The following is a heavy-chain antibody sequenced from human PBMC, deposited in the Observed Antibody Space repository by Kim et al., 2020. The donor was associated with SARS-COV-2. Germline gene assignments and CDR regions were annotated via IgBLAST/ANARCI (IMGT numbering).Heavy chain of an antibody. CDR1: GFTFSSYA. V-gene: IGHV3-23*01. D-gene: IGHD6-13*01. CDR2: IMGVGGGT. Sequence: GGSLRLSCAASGFTFSSYAMSWVRQAPGKGLEWVSTIMGVGGGTYYADSVKGRFTISRDNSKNTLYLQMNSLRAEDTAVYYCAKDLGAAGTLGVDYWGQGTLVTVSS. CDR3: AKDLGAAGTLGVDY. J-gene: IGHJ4*02.